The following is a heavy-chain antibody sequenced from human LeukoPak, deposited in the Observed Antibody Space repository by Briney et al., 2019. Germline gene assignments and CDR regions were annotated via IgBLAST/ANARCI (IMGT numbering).Heavy chain of an antibody. Sequence: GGSLRLSCAASGFTVSNNYMSWVRQAPGKGLEWVSVLFDDGTTYYADSVKGRFTISRDNSKNTLFLQMHSLRAEDMAVYYYASAFYSGYTAGVDYWGQGTLVTVSS. CDR2: LFDDGTT. J-gene: IGHJ4*02. CDR3: ASAFYSGYTAGVDY. V-gene: IGHV3-66*01. CDR1: GFTVSNNY. D-gene: IGHD3-10*01.